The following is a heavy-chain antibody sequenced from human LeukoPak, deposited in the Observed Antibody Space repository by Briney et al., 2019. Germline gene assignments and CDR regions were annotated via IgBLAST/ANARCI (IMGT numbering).Heavy chain of an antibody. CDR2: ISSSSSTI. CDR1: GFTFSSYS. CDR3: AREANYDSSGYYPYYFDY. V-gene: IGHV3-48*04. Sequence: GGSLRLSCAATGFTFSSYSMNWVRQAPGKGLEWVSYISSSSSTIYYADSVKGRFTISRDNAKNSLYLQMNSLRAEDTAVYYCAREANYDSSGYYPYYFDYWGQGTLVTVSS. J-gene: IGHJ4*02. D-gene: IGHD3-22*01.